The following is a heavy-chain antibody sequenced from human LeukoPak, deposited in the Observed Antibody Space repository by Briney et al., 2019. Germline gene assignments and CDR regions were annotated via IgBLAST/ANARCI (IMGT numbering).Heavy chain of an antibody. CDR1: GFTFSSYW. CDR2: INQDGSDK. D-gene: IGHD1-14*01. Sequence: GGSLRLSRAASGFTFSSYWMSWVRQAPGKGLEWVANINQDGSDKYYVDSVKGRFTISRDNAKNSLYLQMNSLRAEDTAVYYCARKWTGVDYWGQGTLVTVSS. CDR3: ARKWTGVDY. J-gene: IGHJ4*02. V-gene: IGHV3-7*01.